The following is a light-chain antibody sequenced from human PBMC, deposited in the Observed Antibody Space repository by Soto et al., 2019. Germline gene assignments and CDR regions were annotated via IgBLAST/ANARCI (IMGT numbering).Light chain of an antibody. CDR3: QQYGNSPT. V-gene: IGKV3-20*01. Sequence: EIVLTQSPGTVSLSPGERATLSCRASQSVSSSDLAWYQHKPGQSPRLLIYGTSIRATGIPDRFSGSGSGTGFTLTINRLEPEDSAVYYCQQYGNSPTFGGGTKVEIK. CDR1: QSVSSSD. J-gene: IGKJ4*01. CDR2: GTS.